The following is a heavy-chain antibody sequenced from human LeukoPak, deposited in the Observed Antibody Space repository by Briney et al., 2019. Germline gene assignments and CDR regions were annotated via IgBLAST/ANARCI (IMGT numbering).Heavy chain of an antibody. CDR1: GYTFTKYW. V-gene: IGHV5-51*01. CDR2: IWPGDSDT. CDR3: ARPYDWKGFFDY. Sequence: GGSLRLSCKRSGYTFTKYWIGWVREMPGEGVGWMGIIWPGDSDTRYSPSFEGQVIISVDTSISTVYRQWSSLKASDTGMYYCARPYDWKGFFDYWGQGTLVTVSS. D-gene: IGHD1-20*01. J-gene: IGHJ4*02.